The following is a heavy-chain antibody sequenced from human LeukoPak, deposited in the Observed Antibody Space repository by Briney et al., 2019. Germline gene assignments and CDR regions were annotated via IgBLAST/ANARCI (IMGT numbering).Heavy chain of an antibody. V-gene: IGHV1-69*04. J-gene: IGHJ3*02. CDR1: GGTFSSYA. CDR3: ARETLTTMIDHDAFDI. Sequence: SVTVSCKASGGTFSSYAISWVRQAPGQGLEWMGRIIPILGIANYAQKFQGRVTITADKSTSTAYMELSSLRSEDTAVYYCARETLTTMIDHDAFDIWGQGTMVTVSS. CDR2: IIPILGIA. D-gene: IGHD3-22*01.